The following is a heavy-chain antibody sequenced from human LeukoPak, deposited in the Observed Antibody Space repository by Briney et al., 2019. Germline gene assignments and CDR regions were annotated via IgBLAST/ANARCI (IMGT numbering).Heavy chain of an antibody. J-gene: IGHJ6*02. CDR1: GGSFSGYY. CDR2: INHSGST. V-gene: IGHV4-34*01. Sequence: SETLSLTCAVYGGSFSGYYWSWIRQPPGKGLEWIGEINHSGSTNYNPSLKSRVTISVDTSKNQFSLKLSSVTAADTAVHYCARDVLYPYYYYGMDVWGQGTTVTVSS. CDR3: ARDVLYPYYYYGMDV.